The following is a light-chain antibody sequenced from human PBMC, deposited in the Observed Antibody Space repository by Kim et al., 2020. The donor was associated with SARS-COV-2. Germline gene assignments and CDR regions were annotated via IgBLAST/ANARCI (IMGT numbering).Light chain of an antibody. CDR2: YVK. CDR3: TAYTSTRTLVL. J-gene: IGLJ2*01. Sequence: QSTTTASTGNSSDVGNDNAHTSYQQHPNKGPKLLVFYVKMQPSRVCNRFSGSKSGNTASLTISGLQAEAEADYYCTAYTSTRTLVLFGGGTQLTVL. CDR1: SSDVGNDNA. V-gene: IGLV2-14*02.